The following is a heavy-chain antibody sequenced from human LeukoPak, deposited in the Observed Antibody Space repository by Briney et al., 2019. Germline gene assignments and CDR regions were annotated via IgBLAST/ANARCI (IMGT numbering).Heavy chain of an antibody. CDR3: AKAELRGYSYGFDY. CDR1: GFTFSSYA. Sequence: PGGSLRLSCAASGFTFSSYAMSWVRQAPGKGLEWVSAISGSGGSTYCADSVKGRFTISRDNSKNTLYLQMNSLRAEDTAVYYCAKAELRGYSYGFDYWGQGTLVTVSS. V-gene: IGHV3-23*01. J-gene: IGHJ4*02. CDR2: ISGSGGST. D-gene: IGHD5-18*01.